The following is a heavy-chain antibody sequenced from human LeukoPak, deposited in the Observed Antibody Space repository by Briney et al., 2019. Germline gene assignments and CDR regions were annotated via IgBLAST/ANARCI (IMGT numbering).Heavy chain of an antibody. CDR3: AKCYYDSSGYYPFDY. CDR1: GFTFSSYT. D-gene: IGHD3-22*01. J-gene: IGHJ4*02. Sequence: GGSLRLSCAASGFTFSSYTMSWVRQAPGKGLEWVSAISGSGGSTYYADSVKGRFTISRDNSKNTLYLQMNSLRAEDTAVYYCAKCYYDSSGYYPFDYWGQGTLVTVSS. V-gene: IGHV3-23*01. CDR2: ISGSGGST.